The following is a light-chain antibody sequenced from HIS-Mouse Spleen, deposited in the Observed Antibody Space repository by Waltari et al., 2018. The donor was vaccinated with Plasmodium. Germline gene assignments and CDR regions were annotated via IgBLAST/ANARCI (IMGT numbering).Light chain of an antibody. CDR3: CSYAGSSTFV. CDR2: EGS. V-gene: IGLV2-23*03. CDR1: SSDVGSYNL. J-gene: IGLJ3*02. Sequence: QSALTQPASVSGSPGQSITISCTGTSSDVGSYNLVSWYQQHPGKAPKLMIYEGSKRPSWVSNRFSGSKSCNTASLTISGRQAEDEADYYCCSYAGSSTFVFGGGTKLTVL.